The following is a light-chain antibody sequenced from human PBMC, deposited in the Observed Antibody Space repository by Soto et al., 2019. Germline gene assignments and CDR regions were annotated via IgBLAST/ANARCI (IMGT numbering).Light chain of an antibody. CDR1: SSDVGGHNY. Sequence: QSVLTQPRSVSGSLGQSVTISCTGTSSDVGGHNYVSWYQQHPGTAPKLMIYDVSQRPSGVPDRFSGSKSGNTASLTISGLQAEDEADYYCCSYAGNYIPIYVFGTGTKLTVL. J-gene: IGLJ1*01. V-gene: IGLV2-11*01. CDR2: DVS. CDR3: CSYAGNYIPIYV.